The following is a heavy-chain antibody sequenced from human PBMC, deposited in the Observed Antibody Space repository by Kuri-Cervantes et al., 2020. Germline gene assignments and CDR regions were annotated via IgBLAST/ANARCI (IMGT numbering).Heavy chain of an antibody. CDR3: AREGISGSYGYYDY. Sequence: GSLRLSCTVSGGSISSYYWSWIRQPPGKGLEWIGYIYYSGSTNYNPSLKSRVTISVDTSKNQFSLKLSSATAADTAVYYCAREGISGSYGYYDYWGQGTLVTVSS. D-gene: IGHD1-26*01. J-gene: IGHJ4*02. CDR2: IYYSGST. V-gene: IGHV4-59*01. CDR1: GGSISSYY.